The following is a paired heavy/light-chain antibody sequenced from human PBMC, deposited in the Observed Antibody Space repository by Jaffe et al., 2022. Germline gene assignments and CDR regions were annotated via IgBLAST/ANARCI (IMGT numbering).Heavy chain of an antibody. D-gene: IGHD1-7*01. CDR3: ATWYNWNYGSNYYYMDV. CDR1: GLTFSSNA. J-gene: IGHJ6*03. V-gene: IGHV3-23*01. Sequence: EVQLLESGGGLVQPGGSLRLSCVGSGLTFSSNAMTWVRQAPGKGLEWVSAISGSGLSTKYADSVQGRFSISRDNSKNTLYLQMNSLRAEDTAVYYCATWYNWNYGSNYYYMDVWGKGTTVTVSS. CDR2: ISGSGLST.
Light chain of an antibody. J-gene: IGLJ2*01. CDR1: NIGSEN. CDR3: QLWDSSGVV. Sequence: SYELTQPLSESVALGQTATITCGGNNIGSENVHWYQQKPGQAPVLVIYRANHRPSGIPERFSGSNSGNTATLTISRAQAGDEADYYCQLWDSSGVVFGGGTRLTVL. CDR2: RAN. V-gene: IGLV3-9*01.